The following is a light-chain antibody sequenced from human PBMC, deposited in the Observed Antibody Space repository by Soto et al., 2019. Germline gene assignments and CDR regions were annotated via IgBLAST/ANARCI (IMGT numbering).Light chain of an antibody. CDR1: QSVSSSY. J-gene: IGKJ1*01. CDR2: GAS. CDR3: QQYGSSPWT. Sequence: EIVLTQSPGTLSLSPGERATLSCRASQSVSSSYLAWYQQKPGQAPRLLIYGASSRATGIPDRFSGSGSGTDFTLTISRLEPEAFAVYYCQQYGSSPWTVGQGTKVEIK. V-gene: IGKV3-20*01.